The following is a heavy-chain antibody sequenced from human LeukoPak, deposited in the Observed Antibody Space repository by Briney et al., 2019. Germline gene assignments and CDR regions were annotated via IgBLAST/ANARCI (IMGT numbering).Heavy chain of an antibody. CDR1: GYTFTSYA. CDR2: INTNTGNP. Sequence: ASVKVSCKASGYTFTSYAMNWVRQAPGQGLEWMAWINTNTGNPTYAQGFTGRFVFSLDTSVSTAYLQISSLKAEDTAVYYCARTGSSSSGRTRNDYYYYMDVWGKGTTVTVSS. D-gene: IGHD6-13*01. CDR3: ARTGSSSSGRTRNDYYYYMDV. J-gene: IGHJ6*03. V-gene: IGHV7-4-1*02.